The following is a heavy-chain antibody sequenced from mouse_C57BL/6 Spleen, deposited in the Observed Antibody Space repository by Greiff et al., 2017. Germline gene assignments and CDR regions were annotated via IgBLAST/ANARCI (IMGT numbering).Heavy chain of an antibody. D-gene: IGHD2-5*01. CDR3: ARKAYYSNNYYAMDY. J-gene: IGHJ4*01. Sequence: VKLQQPGAELVKPGASVKMSCKASGYTFTSYWITWVKQRPGQGLEWIGDIYPGSGSTNYNEKFKSKATLTVDTSSSTAYMQLSSLTSEDSAVYYCARKAYYSNNYYAMDYWGQGTSVTVSS. CDR1: GYTFTSYW. V-gene: IGHV1-55*01. CDR2: IYPGSGST.